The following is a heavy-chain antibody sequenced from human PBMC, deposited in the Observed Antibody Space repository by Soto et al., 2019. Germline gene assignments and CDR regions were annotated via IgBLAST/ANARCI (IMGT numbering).Heavy chain of an antibody. CDR3: AKALGELSPESYDY. J-gene: IGHJ4*02. Sequence: QVQLVESGGGVVQPGRSLRLSCAASGFTFSSYAMHWVRQAPGKGLEWVAVISYDGSDKYYADSVKGRFTISRDNSKNTLNLQMNSLLAHDTAVYYCAKALGELSPESYDYWGQGTLITVSS. D-gene: IGHD3-16*02. CDR2: ISYDGSDK. V-gene: IGHV3-30*18. CDR1: GFTFSSYA.